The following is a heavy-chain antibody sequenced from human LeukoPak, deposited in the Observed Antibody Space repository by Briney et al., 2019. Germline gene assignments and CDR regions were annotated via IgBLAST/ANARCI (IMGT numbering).Heavy chain of an antibody. Sequence: ASVKVSCKASGYTFNSYGISWVRQAPGQGLEWMGWISAYNGNTNYAQTLQGRVTMTADTSTSTAYRELRSLRCDDTAVYYCARDQGYDGSGSYYTIDYWGQGTLVTVSS. V-gene: IGHV1-18*01. CDR3: ARDQGYDGSGSYYTIDY. D-gene: IGHD3-10*01. J-gene: IGHJ4*02. CDR1: GYTFNSYG. CDR2: ISAYNGNT.